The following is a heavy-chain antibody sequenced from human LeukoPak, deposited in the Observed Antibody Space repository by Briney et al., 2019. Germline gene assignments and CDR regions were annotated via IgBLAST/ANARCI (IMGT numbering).Heavy chain of an antibody. CDR1: GFTFSGYW. CDR3: VRDLYRIVVVPHYFDY. J-gene: IGHJ4*02. D-gene: IGHD3-22*01. Sequence: GGSLRLSCAASGFTFSGYWMSWVRQAPGKGLEWVANIKQDGSEKYYVDSVKGRFTISRDNAKNSLYLQMNSLRAEDTAAYYCVRDLYRIVVVPHYFDYWGQGTLVTVSS. CDR2: IKQDGSEK. V-gene: IGHV3-7*01.